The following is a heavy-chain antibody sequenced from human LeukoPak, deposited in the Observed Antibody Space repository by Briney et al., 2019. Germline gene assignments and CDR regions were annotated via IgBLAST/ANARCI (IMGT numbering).Heavy chain of an antibody. D-gene: IGHD1-26*01. CDR3: ARERPWVDY. CDR2: ISGNARTI. CDR1: GFSLSDYY. V-gene: IGHV3-11*04. J-gene: IGHJ4*02. Sequence: PGGSLRLSCAASGFSLSDYYMSWIRQAPGKGLEWVSYISGNARTIDYADSVKGRFTISRDNSKNSLYLQMNSLRAEDTAVYYCARERPWVDYWGQGTLVTVSS.